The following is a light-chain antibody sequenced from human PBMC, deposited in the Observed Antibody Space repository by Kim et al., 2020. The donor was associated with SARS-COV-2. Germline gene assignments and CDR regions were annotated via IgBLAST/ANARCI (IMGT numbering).Light chain of an antibody. CDR3: NSRDSSGNHHV. J-gene: IGLJ2*01. V-gene: IGLV3-19*01. CDR2: GKN. Sequence: ALGKTVRITCQAARLRSYYASWYQQNPGQAPVLVIYGKNNRPSGIPDRFSGSSSGNTASLTITGAQAEDEADYYCNSRDSSGNHHVFGGGTQLTVL. CDR1: RLRSYY.